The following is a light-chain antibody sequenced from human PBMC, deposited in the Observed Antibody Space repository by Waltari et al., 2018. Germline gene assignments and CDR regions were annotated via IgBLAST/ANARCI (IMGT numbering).Light chain of an antibody. CDR1: QSILYTSNNKNY. CDR2: WVS. V-gene: IGKV4-1*01. Sequence: EIVMTQSPESLAVSLGETATITCKSSQSILYTSNNKNYLAWYQQKPGQPPRLLIYWVSSRDCGVPDRFSGSGSGTDFTLTISSLQAEDVAVYYCQQCFDNPRTFGQGTRLEIK. J-gene: IGKJ2*01. CDR3: QQCFDNPRT.